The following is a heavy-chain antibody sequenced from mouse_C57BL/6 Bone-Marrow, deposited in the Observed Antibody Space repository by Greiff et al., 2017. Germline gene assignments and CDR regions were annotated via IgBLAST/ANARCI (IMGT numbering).Heavy chain of an antibody. CDR2: INPNNGGT. V-gene: IGHV1-18*01. Sequence: EVQLQQSGPELVKPGASVKIPCTASRYTFTDYNMDWVKQSHGKSLEWIGDINPNNGGTIYNQKFKGKATLTVDKSSSTAYMELRSLTSEDTAVYYCARSRFAYWGQGTLVTVSA. J-gene: IGHJ3*01. CDR3: ARSRFAY. CDR1: RYTFTDYN.